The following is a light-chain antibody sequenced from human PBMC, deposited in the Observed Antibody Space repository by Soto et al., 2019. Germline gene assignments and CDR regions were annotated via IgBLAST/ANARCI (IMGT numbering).Light chain of an antibody. CDR1: QDINSW. CDR2: KVS. CDR3: QQGKSFPLT. V-gene: IGKV1-12*01. J-gene: IGKJ4*01. Sequence: DIQMNQSPSSVSASVGDRVTITCRASQDINSWLAWYQQKTGLAPKLLIYKVSSLQGGVPSRFSGSRSGTDFTLTISSLQPEDFATYFCQQGKSFPLTFGGGTKVEIK.